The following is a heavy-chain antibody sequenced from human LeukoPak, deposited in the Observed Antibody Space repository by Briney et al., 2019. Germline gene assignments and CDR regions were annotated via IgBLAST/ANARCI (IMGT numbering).Heavy chain of an antibody. V-gene: IGHV4-30-2*01. Sequence: SQTLSLTCAVSGGPISSGGYSWSWIRQPPGKGLEWIGYIYHSGSTYYNPSLKSRVTISVDRSKSQFSLKLSSVTAADTAVYYCARDLGGESDYWGQGTLVTVSS. D-gene: IGHD3-16*01. J-gene: IGHJ4*02. CDR1: GGPISSGGYS. CDR3: ARDLGGESDY. CDR2: IYHSGST.